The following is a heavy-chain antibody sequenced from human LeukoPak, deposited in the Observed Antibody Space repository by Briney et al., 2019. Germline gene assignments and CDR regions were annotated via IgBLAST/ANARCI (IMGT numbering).Heavy chain of an antibody. CDR2: INWNGGST. J-gene: IGHJ6*03. Sequence: PGGSLRLSCAVSGITLSNYGMSWVRQAPGKGLEWVSGINWNGGSTGYADSVKGRFTISRDNAKNSLYLQMNSLRAEDTALYYCARYLGPDYYYYMDVWGKGTTVTVSS. V-gene: IGHV3-20*04. D-gene: IGHD1-14*01. CDR3: ARYLGPDYYYYMDV. CDR1: GITLSNYG.